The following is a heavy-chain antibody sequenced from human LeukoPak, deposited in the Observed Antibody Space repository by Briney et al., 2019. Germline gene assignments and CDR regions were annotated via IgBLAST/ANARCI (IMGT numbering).Heavy chain of an antibody. D-gene: IGHD3-16*01. CDR3: GGAFPPLRTSSAGDL. CDR2: ISYLSSHV. Sequence: GGSLRLSCSASGFTFSDYDMNWVRQAPGKGLEWVSSISYLSSHVYYGDSVKGRFSISRDNAKNSLYLQMNSLGAEDTAIYYCGGAFPPLRTSSAGDLWGQGILVTVSS. J-gene: IGHJ4*02. CDR1: GFTFSDYD. V-gene: IGHV3-21*01.